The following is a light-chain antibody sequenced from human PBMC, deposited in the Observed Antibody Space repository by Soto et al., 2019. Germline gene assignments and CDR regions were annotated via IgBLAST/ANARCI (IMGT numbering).Light chain of an antibody. CDR3: QQYNDCPLT. CDR1: QSLSSN. Sequence: VMTQSPATLSVSPGETATLSCRASQSLSSNLGWYQQKPGQAPRLLIFGASTRATGIPARFSGSGSGTEFSLTISSLQSEDFAVYFCQQYNDCPLTFGQGTKVEIK. V-gene: IGKV3-15*01. J-gene: IGKJ1*01. CDR2: GAS.